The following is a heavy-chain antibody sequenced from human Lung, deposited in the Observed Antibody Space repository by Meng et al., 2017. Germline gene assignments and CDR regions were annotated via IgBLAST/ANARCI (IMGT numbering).Heavy chain of an antibody. CDR3: ARPKQANWYFDL. V-gene: IGHV4-34*01. CDR1: GGSFSGYY. CDR2: INHSGST. J-gene: IGHJ2*01. Sequence: VPPRQVGAGRLKPSETLSLHCAVYGGSFSGYYWSWIRQPPGKGLEWIGEINHSGSTNYNPSLKSRVTISVDTSKNQFSLKLSSVTAADTAVYYCARPKQANWYFDLWGRGTLVTVSS. D-gene: IGHD1/OR15-1a*01.